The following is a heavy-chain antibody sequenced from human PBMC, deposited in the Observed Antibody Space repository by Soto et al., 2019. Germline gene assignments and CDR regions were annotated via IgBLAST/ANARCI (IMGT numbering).Heavy chain of an antibody. V-gene: IGHV3-48*01. CDR1: GFTFSSYS. J-gene: IGHJ2*01. CDR2: ISDSGSIK. CDR3: ARDYGSGKRFFDL. Sequence: EVQLVESGGGLVQPGGSLRLSCVASGFTFSSYSMNWVRQAPGKGLEWVSYISDSGSIKYYADSVKGRFTISRDNAKNSLYLQRHSLRVEDTAVYYCARDYGSGKRFFDLWGRGTLVTLSS. D-gene: IGHD3-10*01.